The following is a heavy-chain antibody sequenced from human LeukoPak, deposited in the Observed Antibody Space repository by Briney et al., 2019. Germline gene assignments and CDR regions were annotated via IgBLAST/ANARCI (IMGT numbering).Heavy chain of an antibody. D-gene: IGHD3-10*01. Sequence: PGGSLRLSCAASGFTFNSHGMHWVRQAPGKGLEWVALIWYAGSDKYYADSVKGRFTISRDNSKNTLYLQMNSLRAEDTAVYYCAKVLNYYGSGYFDYWGQGTLVTVSS. CDR3: AKVLNYYGSGYFDY. CDR2: IWYAGSDK. J-gene: IGHJ4*02. CDR1: GFTFNSHG. V-gene: IGHV3-33*06.